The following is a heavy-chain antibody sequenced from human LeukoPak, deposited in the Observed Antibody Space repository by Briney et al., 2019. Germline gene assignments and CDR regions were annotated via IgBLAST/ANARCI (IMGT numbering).Heavy chain of an antibody. CDR1: GGTFSSYA. J-gene: IGHJ4*02. CDR3: ARSTGGCGYSYAIDY. Sequence: SVKVSCMASGGTFSSYAISWVRQAPGQGLEWMGGVIPIFGTENSAQKFQGRVTITTDESTSTAYMELSSLRSEDTAVYYCARSTGGCGYSYAIDYWGQGTLVTVSS. CDR2: VIPIFGTE. D-gene: IGHD5-18*01. V-gene: IGHV1-69*05.